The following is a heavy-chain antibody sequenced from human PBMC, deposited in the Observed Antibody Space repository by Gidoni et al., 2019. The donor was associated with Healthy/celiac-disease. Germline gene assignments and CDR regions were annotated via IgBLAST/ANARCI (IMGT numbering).Heavy chain of an antibody. Sequence: QVQLQESGPRLVKPSETLSLTCTVSGGSISSYYWSWIRQPAGKGLEWIGRIYTSGSTNYNPSLKSRVTRSVDTSKNQFSQKLSPVTAADTAVYYCARDDPSSSWYYYGMDVWGQGTTVTVSS. CDR3: ARDDPSSSWYYYGMDV. D-gene: IGHD6-13*01. CDR1: GGSISSYY. V-gene: IGHV4-4*07. CDR2: IYTSGST. J-gene: IGHJ6*02.